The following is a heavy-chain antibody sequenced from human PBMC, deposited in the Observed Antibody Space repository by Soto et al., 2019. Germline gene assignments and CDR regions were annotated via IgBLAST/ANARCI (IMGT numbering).Heavy chain of an antibody. J-gene: IGHJ4*02. V-gene: IGHV3-30-3*01. CDR1: GFTVSDYG. CDR3: ARAHGLENVIMLPEY. CDR2: ISNDGSHK. Sequence: QVQLVESGGGVVQPGRSLRLSCAVSGFTVSDYGFHWVRQAPGKGLEWVAVISNDGSHKYSADSVRGRFSISRDTSKNTVYLQMNSLRAEDTAMYYCARAHGLENVIMLPEYWGQGTLVTVSS. D-gene: IGHD3-10*02.